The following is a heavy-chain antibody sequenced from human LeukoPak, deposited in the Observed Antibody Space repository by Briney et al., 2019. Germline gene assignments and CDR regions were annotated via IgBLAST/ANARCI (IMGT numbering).Heavy chain of an antibody. CDR2: VLIGGSRT. J-gene: IGHJ4*02. Sequence: LPGGSLRLSCAASGFTFNNYAMSWVRQAPGKGLEWVPSVLIGGSRTYYADSVKGRFTVSRDNSKSTVYLQMNSLRVEDTAVYYCVKRPPNSDAYFAEWGQGTLVTVSS. D-gene: IGHD3-9*01. V-gene: IGHV3-23*05. CDR3: VKRPPNSDAYFAE. CDR1: GFTFNNYA.